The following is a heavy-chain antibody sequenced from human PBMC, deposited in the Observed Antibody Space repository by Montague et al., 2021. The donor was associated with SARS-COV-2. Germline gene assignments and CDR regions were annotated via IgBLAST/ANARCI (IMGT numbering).Heavy chain of an antibody. CDR1: GDSVSINSAT. Sequence: CAISGDSVSINSATWKWIKQSPSIRLEWLGRTYYRSKWYNDYAVSVKSRITINPDTSKNQFSLQLNSVTPEDTAVYYCARGGSWLYYFDYWGQGTLVTVSS. CDR3: ARGGSWLYYFDY. V-gene: IGHV6-1*01. J-gene: IGHJ4*02. CDR2: TYYRSKWYN. D-gene: IGHD6-13*01.